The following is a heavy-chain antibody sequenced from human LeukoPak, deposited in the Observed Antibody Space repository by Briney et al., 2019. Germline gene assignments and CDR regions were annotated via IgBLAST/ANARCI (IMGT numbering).Heavy chain of an antibody. CDR2: ISGSGGST. J-gene: IGHJ4*02. CDR3: AKDQESCSGSYTWGYFDY. D-gene: IGHD3-10*02. V-gene: IGHV3-23*01. CDR1: GFLFSNYA. Sequence: PGGSLRLSCAASGFLFSNYAMRWVRQAPGKGLEGVSGISGSGGSTVYVHSVKGRFTISRDHSKNIMYLQMNSLRAQDPAVYYCAKDQESCSGSYTWGYFDYWGQGTLVTVSS.